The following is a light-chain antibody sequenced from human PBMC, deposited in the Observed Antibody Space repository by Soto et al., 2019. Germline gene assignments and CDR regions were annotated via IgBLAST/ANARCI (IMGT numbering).Light chain of an antibody. J-gene: IGKJ4*01. CDR3: QQYVSIPLT. CDR1: QSVGTY. CDR2: AAS. Sequence: EIVLTQSPGTLSLSPGERATLSCRASQSVGTYLAWYQQKPGQAPRLLIYAASSRATGIPDRFSGSGSETDFTLTISRLEPEDFAVYYCQQYVSIPLTFGGGTKVEIK. V-gene: IGKV3-20*01.